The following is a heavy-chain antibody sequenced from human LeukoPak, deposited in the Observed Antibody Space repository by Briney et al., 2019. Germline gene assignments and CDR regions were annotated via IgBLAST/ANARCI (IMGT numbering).Heavy chain of an antibody. CDR3: AKVGRDNWGSDYYYYYMDV. D-gene: IGHD7-27*01. CDR1: GFTFSSYA. J-gene: IGHJ6*03. V-gene: IGHV3-23*01. CDR2: ISGSGGST. Sequence: GGSLRLSCAASGFTFSSYAMSWVRQAPGKGLEWVSAISGSGGSTYYADSVKGRFTISRDNSKNTLYLQMNSLRAEDTAVYYCAKVGRDNWGSDYYYYYMDVWGKGTTVTVSS.